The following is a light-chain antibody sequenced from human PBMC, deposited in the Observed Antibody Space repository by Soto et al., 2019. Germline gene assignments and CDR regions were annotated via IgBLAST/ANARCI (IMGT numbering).Light chain of an antibody. CDR3: QTYNSVPRT. V-gene: IGKV1-27*01. Sequence: DIQMTQSPSSLSASVGDRVTLTCRASEGISNYLAWYQQKPGKVPKLLIYAASTLQSGVPSRFSGSGSGTEFTLTINSLQPEDVAIYYCQTYNSVPRTFGPGTKVDIK. J-gene: IGKJ3*01. CDR2: AAS. CDR1: EGISNY.